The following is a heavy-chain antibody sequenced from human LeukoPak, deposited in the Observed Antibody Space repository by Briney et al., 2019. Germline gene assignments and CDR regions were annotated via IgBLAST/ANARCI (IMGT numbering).Heavy chain of an antibody. CDR1: GGTFSSYA. CDR2: IIPIFGTA. Sequence: SVKVSCKASGGTFSSYAISWVRQAPGQGLEWMGGIIPIFGTANYAQKFQGGVTITADESTSTAYMELSSLRSEDTAVYYCARVVDIVVVPAAIHYYYGMDVWGQGTTVTVSS. J-gene: IGHJ6*02. CDR3: ARVVDIVVVPAAIHYYYGMDV. D-gene: IGHD2-2*01. V-gene: IGHV1-69*13.